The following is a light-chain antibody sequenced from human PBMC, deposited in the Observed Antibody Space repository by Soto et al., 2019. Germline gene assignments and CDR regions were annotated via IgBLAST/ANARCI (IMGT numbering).Light chain of an antibody. CDR1: QSVSSN. V-gene: IGKV3-15*01. CDR2: GAS. Sequence: EIVMTQSPATLSVSPGERATLSCRASQSVSSNLAWYQQKPGQAPRLLIYGASTRATGIPARFSGSGSGTEFTLTLRSLQSEDFAVYYSKQYNNWPPWTFGQGTKVEIK. CDR3: KQYNNWPPWT. J-gene: IGKJ1*01.